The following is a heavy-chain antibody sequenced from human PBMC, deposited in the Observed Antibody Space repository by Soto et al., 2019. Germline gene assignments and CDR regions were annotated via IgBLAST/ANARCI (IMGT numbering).Heavy chain of an antibody. Sequence: PSETLSLTCTISGGSIRSYYWSWIRQPPGKGLECIGYIYYSGSTTYNPSLKSRLTISLDTSKSQFSLNLTSVTAADTAVYYCARLNSWPQIFDYWGRGTLVTVSS. CDR3: ARLNSWPQIFDY. CDR2: IYYSGST. CDR1: GGSIRSYY. J-gene: IGHJ4*02. V-gene: IGHV4-59*01. D-gene: IGHD6-13*01.